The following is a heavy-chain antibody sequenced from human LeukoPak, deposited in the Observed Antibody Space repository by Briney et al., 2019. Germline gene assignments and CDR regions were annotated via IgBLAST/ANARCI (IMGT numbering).Heavy chain of an antibody. J-gene: IGHJ4*02. V-gene: IGHV1-18*01. CDR3: ARGSYYIY. CDR2: ISTYNGDT. Sequence: GAPVKVSCKTSCYTFSSYGISWGRQAPGQRLEWMGWISTYNGDTNYAQKLQGRVTMTTDTSTSTAYMELRSLRSDDTAVYYCARGSYYIYWGQGTLVTVSS. CDR1: CYTFSSYG. D-gene: IGHD3-10*01.